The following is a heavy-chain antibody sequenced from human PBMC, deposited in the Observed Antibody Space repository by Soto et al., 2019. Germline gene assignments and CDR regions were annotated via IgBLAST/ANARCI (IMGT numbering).Heavy chain of an antibody. CDR3: EVDQDYYDSSGHDY. V-gene: IGHV3-23*01. J-gene: IGHJ4*02. D-gene: IGHD3-22*01. CDR1: GFTFSSYA. CDR2: ISGSGGST. Sequence: GGSLRLSCAASGFTFSSYAMSWVRQAPGKGLEWVSAISGSGGSTYYADSVKGRFTISRDNSKNTLYLQMNSLRAEDTAVYYCEVDQDYYDSSGHDYWGQGTLVTVSS.